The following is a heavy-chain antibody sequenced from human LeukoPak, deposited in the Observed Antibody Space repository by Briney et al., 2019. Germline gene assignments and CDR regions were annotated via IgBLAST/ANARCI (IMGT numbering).Heavy chain of an antibody. CDR2: ISSSSSTI. D-gene: IGHD6-19*01. CDR3: ARESSGCPDY. CDR1: GLTFSSYS. J-gene: IGHJ4*02. Sequence: PGGSLRLSCAASGLTFSSYSMNWVRQAPGKGLEWVSYISSSSSTIYYADSVKGRFTISRDNAKNSLYLQMNSLRAEDTAVYYCARESSGCPDYWGQGTLVTVSS. V-gene: IGHV3-48*01.